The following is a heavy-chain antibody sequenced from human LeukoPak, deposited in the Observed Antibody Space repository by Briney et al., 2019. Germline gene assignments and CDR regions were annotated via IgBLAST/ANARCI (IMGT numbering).Heavy chain of an antibody. D-gene: IGHD6-19*01. J-gene: IGHJ4*02. V-gene: IGHV3-74*01. CDR1: GFTFSTYW. CDR2: INPDGTST. CDR3: TRATAVAFDY. Sequence: GGSLRLSSAASGFTFSTYWMHWVRQAPGKGLVWVSRINPDGTSTSNADSVKGRFTISRDNAKNTVFLQVNSLRAEDTAVYYCTRATAVAFDYWGQGTLVTV.